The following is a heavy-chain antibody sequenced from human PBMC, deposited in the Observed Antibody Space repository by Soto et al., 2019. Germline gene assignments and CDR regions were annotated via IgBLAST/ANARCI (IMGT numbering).Heavy chain of an antibody. CDR2: IIPILGIA. D-gene: IGHD3-22*01. J-gene: IGHJ4*02. V-gene: IGHV1-69*02. Sequence: QVQLVQSGAEVKKPGSSVKVSCKASGGTFSSYTISWVRQAPGQGLEWMGRIIPILGIANYAQKFQGRVTFTATKSTSTAYMELSSLRSEDTAVYYCARVGRDSSGKGYFDYCGQGTLVTVSS. CDR3: ARVGRDSSGKGYFDY. CDR1: GGTFSSYT.